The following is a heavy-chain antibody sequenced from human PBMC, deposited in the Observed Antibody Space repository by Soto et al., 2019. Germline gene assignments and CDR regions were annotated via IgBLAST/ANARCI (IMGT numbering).Heavy chain of an antibody. J-gene: IGHJ4*02. Sequence: VGSLRLSCAASGFTFSMYWMHWVRQVPGKGPEWVSRINDDGSHTNYADSVKGRFTISRDNAKNTLYLQMNDLRAEDTAVYYCTSGPRSTSTGTGAFWGQGTLVTVSS. D-gene: IGHD1-1*01. CDR2: INDDGSHT. V-gene: IGHV3-74*01. CDR1: GFTFSMYW. CDR3: TSGPRSTSTGTGAF.